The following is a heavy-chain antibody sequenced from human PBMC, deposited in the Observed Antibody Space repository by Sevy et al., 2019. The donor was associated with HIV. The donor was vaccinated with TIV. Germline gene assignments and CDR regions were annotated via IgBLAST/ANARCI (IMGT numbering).Heavy chain of an antibody. Sequence: ASVKVSCKASGGTFSSYAISWVRQAPGQGLEWMGGIIPIFGTANYAQKFQGRVTITADKSTSTAYMELSSLRSEDTAVYYCARAQGIAGTFDYWGQRTLVTVSS. D-gene: IGHD6-13*01. CDR1: GGTFSSYA. CDR2: IIPIFGTA. V-gene: IGHV1-69*06. CDR3: ARAQGIAGTFDY. J-gene: IGHJ4*02.